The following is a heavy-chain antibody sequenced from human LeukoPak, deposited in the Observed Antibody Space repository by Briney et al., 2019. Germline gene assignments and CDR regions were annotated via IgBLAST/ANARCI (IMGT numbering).Heavy chain of an antibody. Sequence: GGSLRLSCVASGLTFSSYWMSWVRHVPGKGLECVASIKRDGSEGFYVDSVKGRFTISRDNTKNSLFLDMNSLRVEDTAIYYCTSLSGFYQSYWGQGALVTVSS. V-gene: IGHV3-7*01. J-gene: IGHJ4*02. CDR2: IKRDGSEG. CDR3: TSLSGFYQSY. CDR1: GLTFSSYW. D-gene: IGHD3-22*01.